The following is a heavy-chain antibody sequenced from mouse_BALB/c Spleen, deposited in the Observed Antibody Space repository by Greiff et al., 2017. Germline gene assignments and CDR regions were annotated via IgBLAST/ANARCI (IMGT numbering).Heavy chain of an antibody. V-gene: IGHV1S22*01. J-gene: IGHJ2*01. D-gene: IGHD2-1*01. CDR2: IYPGSGST. CDR1: GYTFTSYW. Sequence: LQQPGSELVRPGASVKLSCKASGYTFTSYWMHWVKQRPGQGLEWIGNIYPGSGSTNYDEKFKSKATLTVDTSSSTAYMQLSSLTSEDSAVYYCTRGYYGNPYYFDYWGQGTTLTVSS. CDR3: TRGYYGNPYYFDY.